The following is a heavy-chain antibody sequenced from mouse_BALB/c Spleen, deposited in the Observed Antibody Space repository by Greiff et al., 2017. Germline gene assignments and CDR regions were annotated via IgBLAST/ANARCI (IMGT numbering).Heavy chain of an antibody. J-gene: IGHJ3*01. Sequence: EVKLVESGPDLVKPSQSLSLTCTVTGYSITSGYSWHWIRQFPGNKLEWMGYIHYSGSTNYNPSLKSRISITRDTSKNQYYLQLNSVTTEDTATYYCARYYRYDDGFAYWGQGTLVTVSA. V-gene: IGHV3-1*02. CDR3: ARYYRYDDGFAY. D-gene: IGHD2-14*01. CDR2: IHYSGST. CDR1: GYSITSGYS.